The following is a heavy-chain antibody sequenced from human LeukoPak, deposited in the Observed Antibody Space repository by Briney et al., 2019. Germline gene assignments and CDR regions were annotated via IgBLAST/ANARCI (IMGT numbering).Heavy chain of an antibody. Sequence: MASETLSLTCAVYGGSFSGYYWSWIRQPPGKGLEWIGEINHSGSTNHNPSLKSRVTISVDTSKNQFSLKLSSVTAADTAVYYCARVKHYIWGSYRYVWFDPWGQGTLVTVSS. CDR3: ARVKHYIWGSYRYVWFDP. J-gene: IGHJ5*02. CDR2: INHSGST. CDR1: GGSFSGYY. D-gene: IGHD3-16*02. V-gene: IGHV4-34*01.